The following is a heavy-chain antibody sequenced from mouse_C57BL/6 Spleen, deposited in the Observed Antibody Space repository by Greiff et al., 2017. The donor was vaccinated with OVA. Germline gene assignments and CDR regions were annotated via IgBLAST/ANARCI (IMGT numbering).Heavy chain of an antibody. CDR2: IYPRDGST. J-gene: IGHJ3*01. CDR1: GYTFTDHT. D-gene: IGHD2-2*01. CDR3: AGRGVFYGYDSWFAY. V-gene: IGHV1-78*01. Sequence: VQLQQSDAELVKPGASVKISCTVSGYTFTDHTIHWMKQRPEQGLEWIGYIYPRDGSTKYNEKFKGKATLTADKSSSTAYMQLNSLTSEDSAVYFCAGRGVFYGYDSWFAYWGQGTLVTVSA.